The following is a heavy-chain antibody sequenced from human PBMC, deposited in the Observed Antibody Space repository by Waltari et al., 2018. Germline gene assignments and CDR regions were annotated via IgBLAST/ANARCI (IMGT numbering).Heavy chain of an antibody. J-gene: IGHJ4*02. Sequence: QVQLVQSGAEVKKPGSSVKVSCKASGGTFSSYTISWVRQAPGQGLEWMGRIIPILGIANYAQKFQGRVTITADKSTSTAYMELSSLRSEDTAVYYCATAYYYDSSGTTQFDYWGQGTLVTVSS. CDR3: ATAYYYDSSGTTQFDY. V-gene: IGHV1-69*02. CDR2: IIPILGIA. CDR1: GGTFSSYT. D-gene: IGHD3-22*01.